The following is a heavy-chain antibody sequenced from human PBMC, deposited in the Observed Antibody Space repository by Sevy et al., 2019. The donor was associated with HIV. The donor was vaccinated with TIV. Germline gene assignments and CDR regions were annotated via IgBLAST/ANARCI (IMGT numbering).Heavy chain of an antibody. CDR1: GFSFDSYG. Sequence: GGSLRLSCAVSGFSFDSYGMTWVLQAPGKGLEWVSGISGIGTRTYYADSVKGRFIISRDNSKNTLYLQMNSLRSEDRAIYYCGKGGGGHYDPDEIGYYFYYYNMDVWGKGTTVTVSS. CDR2: ISGIGTRT. D-gene: IGHD3-22*01. V-gene: IGHV3-23*01. J-gene: IGHJ6*03. CDR3: GKGGGGHYDPDEIGYYFYYYNMDV.